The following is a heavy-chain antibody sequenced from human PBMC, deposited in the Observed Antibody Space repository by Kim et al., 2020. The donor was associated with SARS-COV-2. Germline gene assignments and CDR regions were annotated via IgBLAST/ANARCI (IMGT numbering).Heavy chain of an antibody. Sequence: NYHPSLKSRVTISVDKSKNQFALKLSSVTAADTAVYYCARGGIAAAGPGWWGQGTLVTVSS. D-gene: IGHD6-13*01. J-gene: IGHJ4*02. CDR3: ARGGIAAAGPGW. V-gene: IGHV4-4*02.